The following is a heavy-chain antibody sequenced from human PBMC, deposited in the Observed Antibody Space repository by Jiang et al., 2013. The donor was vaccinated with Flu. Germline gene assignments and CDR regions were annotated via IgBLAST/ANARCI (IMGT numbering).Heavy chain of an antibody. CDR1: GGSINYYY. D-gene: IGHD4-17*01. Sequence: GLVKPSETLSLACTVSGGSINYYYWSWIRQPPGKGLEWIGYIYYSGSTKYSPSLKSRVTMSIDTSKNQFSLKLSSVTAADTAVYYCARQDGDGDYYFDYWGQGTLVTVSS. J-gene: IGHJ4*02. V-gene: IGHV4-59*08. CDR3: ARQDGDGDYYFDY. CDR2: IYYSGST.